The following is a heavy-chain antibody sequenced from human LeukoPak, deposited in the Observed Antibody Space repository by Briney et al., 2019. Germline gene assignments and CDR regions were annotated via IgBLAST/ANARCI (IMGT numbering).Heavy chain of an antibody. CDR2: IKQDGSEK. CDR1: GFTFSSYW. V-gene: IGHV3-7*01. J-gene: IGHJ4*02. CDR3: ASQYYDILTGPWGFDS. D-gene: IGHD3-9*01. Sequence: GGSLRLSCAAPGFTFSSYWMSWVRQAPGKGLEWVANIKQDGSEKYYVDSVKGRLTISRDNARNALYLQMNSLRAEDTAVYYCASQYYDILTGPWGFDSWGQGTLVTVSS.